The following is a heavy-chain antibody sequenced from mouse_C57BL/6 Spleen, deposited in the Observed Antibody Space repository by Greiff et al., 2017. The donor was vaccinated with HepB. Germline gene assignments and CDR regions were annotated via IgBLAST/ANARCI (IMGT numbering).Heavy chain of an antibody. CDR1: GYTFTDYE. J-gene: IGHJ4*01. D-gene: IGHD2-3*01. V-gene: IGHV1-15*01. CDR2: IDPETGGT. Sequence: VQLKESGAELVRPGASVTLSCKASGYTFTDYEMHWVKQTPVHGLEWIGAIDPETGGTAYNQKFKGKAILTADKSSSTAYMELRSLTSEDSAVYYCTRLLLYAMDYWGQGTSVTVSS. CDR3: TRLLLYAMDY.